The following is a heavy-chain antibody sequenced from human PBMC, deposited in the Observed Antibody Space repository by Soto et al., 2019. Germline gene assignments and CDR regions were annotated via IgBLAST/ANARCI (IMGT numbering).Heavy chain of an antibody. V-gene: IGHV3-21*01. J-gene: IGHJ4*02. D-gene: IGHD5-12*01. CDR2: ISSSSSYI. Sequence: EVQLVESGGGLVKPGGSLRLSCAASGFTFSSYSMNWVRQAPGKGLEWVSSISSSSSYIYYADSVKGRFTISRDNAKNPLFLEMNRLRAEDTAVYYCARYSGYDYGFDYWGQGTLVTVSS. CDR1: GFTFSSYS. CDR3: ARYSGYDYGFDY.